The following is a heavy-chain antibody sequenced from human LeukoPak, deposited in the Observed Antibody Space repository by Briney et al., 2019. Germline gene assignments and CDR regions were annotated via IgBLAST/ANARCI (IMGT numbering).Heavy chain of an antibody. D-gene: IGHD3-22*01. CDR1: GFTLSSYS. J-gene: IGHJ4*02. CDR2: ISSSSSYI. V-gene: IGHV3-21*01. Sequence: GGSLRLSCAASGFTLSSYSMNWVRQAPGKGLEWVSSISSSSSYIHYTDSVKGRFTISRDNTKKSLYLHMNSLRAEDTAVYYCARDRYDRSGYYDYWGQGTLVTVSS. CDR3: ARDRYDRSGYYDY.